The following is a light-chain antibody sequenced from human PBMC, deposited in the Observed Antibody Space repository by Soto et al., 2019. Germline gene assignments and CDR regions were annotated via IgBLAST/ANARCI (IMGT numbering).Light chain of an antibody. CDR2: DAS. Sequence: EIVLTQSPATLSLSPGERATISCRASQSVGSHLAWFQHKPGQAPRLLIYDASNRAAGIPARFSGSGSGTDFTLTISSLEPEDFAVYYCQQRSSWPLTFGQGTRLEIK. CDR1: QSVGSH. J-gene: IGKJ5*01. V-gene: IGKV3-11*01. CDR3: QQRSSWPLT.